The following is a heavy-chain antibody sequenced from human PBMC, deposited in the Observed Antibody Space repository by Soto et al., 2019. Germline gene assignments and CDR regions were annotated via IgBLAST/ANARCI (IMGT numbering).Heavy chain of an antibody. CDR2: ISYDGSNK. Sequence: QVQLVESGGGVVQPGRSLRLSCAASGFTFSHYAMHWVRQAPGKGLEWVAVISYDGSNKYYADSVKGRFAISRDNSKHPLYVQLNSLRAEDTAVSYFAREVILTGYRYGNLYHWGQGTLVTVSS. J-gene: IGHJ5*02. V-gene: IGHV3-30*09. D-gene: IGHD3-9*01. CDR3: AREVILTGYRYGNLYH. CDR1: GFTFSHYA.